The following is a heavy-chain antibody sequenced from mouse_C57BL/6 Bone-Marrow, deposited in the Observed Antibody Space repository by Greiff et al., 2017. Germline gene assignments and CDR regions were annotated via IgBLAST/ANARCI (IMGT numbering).Heavy chain of an antibody. J-gene: IGHJ4*01. V-gene: IGHV14-4*01. CDR3: TTRIYYYGSSYGAMDY. CDR1: GFNIKDDY. CDR2: IDPENGDT. D-gene: IGHD1-1*01. Sequence: VQLQQSGAELVRPGASVQLSCTASGFNIKDDYMHWVKQRPEQGLEWIGWIDPENGDTEYASKFQGKATITADTSSNTAYLQLSSLTSEDTADYYCTTRIYYYGSSYGAMDYWGQGTSVTVSS.